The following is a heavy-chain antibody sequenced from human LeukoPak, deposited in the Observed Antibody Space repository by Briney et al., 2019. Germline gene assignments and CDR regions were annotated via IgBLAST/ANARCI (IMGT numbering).Heavy chain of an antibody. CDR1: GFTFSRYA. J-gene: IGHJ6*03. D-gene: IGHD1-14*01. CDR3: ARDRLLEDRDNHYYYYMDV. Sequence: GGSLRLSCAASGFTFSRYAMSWVRQAPGKGLEWVSDINGSGGSTYYADSVKGRFTISRDNSKNTLYPQMNSLRAEDTAVYYCARDRLLEDRDNHYYYYMDVWGIGTTVTVSS. V-gene: IGHV3-23*01. CDR2: INGSGGST.